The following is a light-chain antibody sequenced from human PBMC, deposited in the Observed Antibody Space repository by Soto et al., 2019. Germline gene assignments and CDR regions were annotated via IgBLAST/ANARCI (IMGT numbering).Light chain of an antibody. J-gene: IGKJ4*01. Sequence: DIQMTQSPSSLSASVGDRVTIACQASQDISKYLNWYQFRPGQAPKLLIYDASNLETGVPSRFRGSGSGTHFSLTITSLQPEDGATYYCQQYDRLLALTFGGGTKVQIK. CDR3: QQYDRLLALT. CDR1: QDISKY. CDR2: DAS. V-gene: IGKV1-33*01.